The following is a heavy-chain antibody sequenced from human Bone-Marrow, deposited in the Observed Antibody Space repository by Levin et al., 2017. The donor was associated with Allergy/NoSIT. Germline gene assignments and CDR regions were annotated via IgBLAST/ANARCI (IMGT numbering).Heavy chain of an antibody. V-gene: IGHV3-23*01. J-gene: IGHJ2*01. CDR1: GFSFSSFS. CDR3: AKRSGSESGYFDL. D-gene: IGHD1-26*01. CDR2: ITASGIYT. Sequence: GESLKISCAASGFSFSSFSMSWVRQAPGKGLEWVSAITASGIYTNYADSVKGRFIISRDNSKNMLSLQMDSLRAGDTAIYYCAKRSGSESGYFDLWGRGTLVTVSS.